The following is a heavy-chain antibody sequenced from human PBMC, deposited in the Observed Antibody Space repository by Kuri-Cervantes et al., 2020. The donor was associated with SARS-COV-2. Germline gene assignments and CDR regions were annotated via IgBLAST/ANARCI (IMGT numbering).Heavy chain of an antibody. CDR1: GYSISSGYY. Sequence: SQTLSLTCAASGYSISSGYYWGWIRQPPGKGLEWIGSIYHSGSTNYNPSLKSRVTISVSTSKNQFSLRLSSVTAADTAVYYCARTLDIWGQGTMVTVSS. CDR3: ARTLDI. V-gene: IGHV4-38-2*01. CDR2: IYHSGST. J-gene: IGHJ3*02.